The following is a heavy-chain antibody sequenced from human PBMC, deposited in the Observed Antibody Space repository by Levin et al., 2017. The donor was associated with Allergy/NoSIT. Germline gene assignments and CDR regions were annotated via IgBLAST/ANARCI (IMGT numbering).Heavy chain of an antibody. CDR1: GILFSSYD. Sequence: ASVKVSCAASGILFSSYDMNWVRQAPGKGLEWVSSISAGGNYIYYADPVKGRFTISRDNAKNSLFLQMNSLRAEETAVYYCASWAMYHYDRSAFDYFYYAMDVWGQGTTVTVSS. CDR2: ISAGGNYI. J-gene: IGHJ6*02. V-gene: IGHV3-21*01. CDR3: ASWAMYHYDRSAFDYFYYAMDV. D-gene: IGHD3-22*01.